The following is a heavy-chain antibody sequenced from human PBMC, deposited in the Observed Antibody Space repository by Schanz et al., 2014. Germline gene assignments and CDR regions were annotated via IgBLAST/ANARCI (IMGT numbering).Heavy chain of an antibody. Sequence: VQLVQSGPEVREPGASVKVSCKASGYTFHNYYRHWVRQAPGQRPEWLGVIRPSTGRTTYAPKFQDRVTITRDTSMTTVYMELSSLRSEVTYSYDCDGAVSNYVLTCPPPRSHGPLVHDS. V-gene: IGHV1-46*02. CDR3: DGAVSNYVLTCPPPRSHGPLVHDS. CDR2: IRPSTGRT. CDR1: GYTFHNYY. J-gene: IGHJ5*01. D-gene: IGHD3-10*02.